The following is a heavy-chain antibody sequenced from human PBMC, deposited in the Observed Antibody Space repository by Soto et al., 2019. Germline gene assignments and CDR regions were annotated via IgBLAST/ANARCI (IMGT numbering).Heavy chain of an antibody. Sequence: QVQLVESGGGVVQPGRSLRLSCAASGFTFSSYGMHWVRQAPGKGLEWVAGIWYDGSNKYYADSVKGRFTIPRDNSKNTLYRQMNSLRAEDTAVYYCARPSTTCSGGSCYDPYYYDGMDVWGQGTTVTVSS. CDR3: ARPSTTCSGGSCYDPYYYDGMDV. CDR1: GFTFSSYG. CDR2: IWYDGSNK. J-gene: IGHJ6*02. D-gene: IGHD2-15*01. V-gene: IGHV3-33*01.